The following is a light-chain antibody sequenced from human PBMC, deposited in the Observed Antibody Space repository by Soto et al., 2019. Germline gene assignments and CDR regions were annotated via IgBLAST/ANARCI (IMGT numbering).Light chain of an antibody. CDR1: QDFSNY. V-gene: IGKV3-11*01. Sequence: EIVLTQSPATLSLSPGERATLSCRASQDFSNYLAWYQQKPGQAPRLLIYDASKRAAVIPARFSGSGSGTDFTLTISSLEPEDFAVYYCQKRSNWALTFDQGTRLVIK. J-gene: IGKJ5*01. CDR3: QKRSNWALT. CDR2: DAS.